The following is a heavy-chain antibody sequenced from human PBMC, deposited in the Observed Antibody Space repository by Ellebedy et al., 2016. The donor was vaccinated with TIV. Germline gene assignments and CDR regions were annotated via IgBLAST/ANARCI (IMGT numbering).Heavy chain of an antibody. CDR2: LSGSGGNT. CDR1: GFSFSRSA. J-gene: IGHJ4*02. D-gene: IGHD1-26*01. V-gene: IGHV3-23*01. Sequence: GESLKISXAASGFSFSRSAMSWVRQAPGKGLEWVSTLSGSGGNTFYADSVQGRFTISRDKSKKTLYLQMNSLRAEDTAVYYCARDMSGSYFYWGQGTPVTVSS. CDR3: ARDMSGSYFY.